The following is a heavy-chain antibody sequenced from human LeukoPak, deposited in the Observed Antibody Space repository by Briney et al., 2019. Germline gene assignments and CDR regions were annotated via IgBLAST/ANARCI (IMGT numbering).Heavy chain of an antibody. J-gene: IGHJ4*02. Sequence: GGSLRLSCAASGFTFSSFGMSWVRQAPGKGLGWVSTISRGAISTYYADSVKGRFTISRDNSKNTLYVQMNSLRAEDTAVYYCAKRGEGTYHFDYWGQGTLVTVSS. D-gene: IGHD2-2*01. V-gene: IGHV3-23*01. CDR1: GFTFSSFG. CDR3: AKRGEGTYHFDY. CDR2: ISRGAIST.